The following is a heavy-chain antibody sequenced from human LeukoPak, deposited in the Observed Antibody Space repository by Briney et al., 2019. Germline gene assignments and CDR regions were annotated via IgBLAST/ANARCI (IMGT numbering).Heavy chain of an antibody. V-gene: IGHV1-46*01. CDR1: GYTFTSYY. J-gene: IGHJ4*02. Sequence: ASVTVSCKASGYTFTSYYMHWVRQAPGQGRAWMGIINPSGGSTTYAPKFQGRVTMTRDASTRKDYMAVSSLRSEDRHGRYCARDPGRGALDYWGQGTLVTVSS. CDR3: ARDPGRGALDY. CDR2: INPSGGST. D-gene: IGHD1-26*01.